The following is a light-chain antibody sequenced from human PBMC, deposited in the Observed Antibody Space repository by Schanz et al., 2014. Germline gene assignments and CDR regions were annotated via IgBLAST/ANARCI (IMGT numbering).Light chain of an antibody. CDR1: QSVGGIY. J-gene: IGKJ3*01. Sequence: EVVLTQSPGTLSLSPGDTATLSCRASQSVGGIYLAWYQQKRGQAPRLLIDGASTRASGIPDRFSGSGFRTDLTLTISRLEPEDSAVYYCHQYGTSPFSFGPGTTVDIK. CDR3: HQYGTSPFS. CDR2: GAS. V-gene: IGKV3-20*01.